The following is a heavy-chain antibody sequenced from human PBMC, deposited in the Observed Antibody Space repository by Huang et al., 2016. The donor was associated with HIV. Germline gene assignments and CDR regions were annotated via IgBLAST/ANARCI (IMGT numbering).Heavy chain of an antibody. Sequence: EVLLVQSGAELKEPGESLKISCKASGYGFSSYWIGWVRQKPGKGVEWMGIISPRDSETKYSPSFDGQVTSAADKSTRTAYLQWESLKAPDTAIYFCARQVDGFRSHFDFWGQGTLVSVSS. D-gene: IGHD5-18*01. CDR3: ARQVDGFRSHFDF. J-gene: IGHJ4*02. V-gene: IGHV5-51*01. CDR2: ISPRDSET. CDR1: GYGFSSYW.